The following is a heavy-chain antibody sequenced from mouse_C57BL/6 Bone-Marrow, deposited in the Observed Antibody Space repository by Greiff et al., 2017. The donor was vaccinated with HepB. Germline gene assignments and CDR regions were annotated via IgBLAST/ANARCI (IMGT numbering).Heavy chain of an antibody. CDR3: ARVGYYVGYYYAMDY. Sequence: QVQLQQPGAELVKPGASVKMSCKASGYTFTSYWITWVKQRPGQGLEWIGDIYPGSGSTNYNEKFKSKATLTVDTSSSTAYMQLSSLTSEDSAVYYCARVGYYVGYYYAMDYWGQGTSVTVSS. V-gene: IGHV1-55*01. CDR1: GYTFTSYW. D-gene: IGHD2-3*01. CDR2: IYPGSGST. J-gene: IGHJ4*01.